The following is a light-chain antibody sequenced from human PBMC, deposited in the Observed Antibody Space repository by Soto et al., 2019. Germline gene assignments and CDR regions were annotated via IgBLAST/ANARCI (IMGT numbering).Light chain of an antibody. V-gene: IGKV1-39*01. CDR2: AAS. CDR3: QQSYRTRLT. CDR1: QSISSY. Sequence: MQRTQSPSSLSVCEGDRVTITCRASQSISSYLNWYQQKPGKAPKLLIYAASSLQSGVPSRFSGSGSGTDFTLTISSLQPEDFATYNCQQSYRTRLTFGGGTKVDIK. J-gene: IGKJ4*01.